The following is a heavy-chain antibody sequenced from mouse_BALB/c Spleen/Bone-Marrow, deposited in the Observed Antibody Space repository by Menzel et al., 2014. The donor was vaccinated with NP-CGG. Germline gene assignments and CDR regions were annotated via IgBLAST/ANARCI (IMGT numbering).Heavy chain of an antibody. Sequence: EVQLVESGGGLVQPGGSRKLSCAASGFTFSSFAMHWTRQAPEKGLEWVAFISSGSNIIHYADTVKGRFTISRDNPKNTLFLQMTSLRSEDTAMYYCGRGDYWGQGTTLTVSS. CDR1: GFTFSSFA. V-gene: IGHV5-17*02. CDR2: ISSGSNII. CDR3: GRGDY. J-gene: IGHJ2*01.